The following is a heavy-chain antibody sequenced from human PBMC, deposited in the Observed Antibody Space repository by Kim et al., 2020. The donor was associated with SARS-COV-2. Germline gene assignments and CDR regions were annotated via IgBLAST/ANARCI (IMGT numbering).Heavy chain of an antibody. CDR1: GFTVSSNY. V-gene: IGHV3-53*01. J-gene: IGHJ4*02. Sequence: GGSLRLSCAASGFTVSSNYMSWVRQAPGKGLEWVSVIYSGGSTYYADSVKGRFTISRDNSKNTLYLQMNSLRAEDTAVYYCARFRDGYNYGEAGPYFDYWGQGTLVTVSS. CDR3: ARFRDGYNYGEAGPYFDY. CDR2: IYSGGST. D-gene: IGHD5-12*01.